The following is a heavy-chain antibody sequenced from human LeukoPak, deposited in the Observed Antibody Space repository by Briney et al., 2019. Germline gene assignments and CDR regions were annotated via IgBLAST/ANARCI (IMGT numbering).Heavy chain of an antibody. CDR3: ARDSYGSGRNAFDI. Sequence: PSETLSLTCTVSGGSISSGDYYWSWIRQPPRKGLEWIGYIYYSGNTYYNPSLKSRVTISVDTSKNQFSLKLSSVTAADTAVYYCARDSYGSGRNAFDIWGQGTVATVSS. D-gene: IGHD3-10*01. J-gene: IGHJ3*02. V-gene: IGHV4-30-4*01. CDR1: GGSISSGDYY. CDR2: IYYSGNT.